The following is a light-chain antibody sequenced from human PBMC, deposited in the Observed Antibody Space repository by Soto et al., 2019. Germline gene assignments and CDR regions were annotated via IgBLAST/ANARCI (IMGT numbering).Light chain of an antibody. Sequence: EIVLTQSPATLSLSPGERATLSCRASQSLGGDLAWYQQRPGQAPRLLIYDASNRATGIPARFICSGSGTDSARTISSLDHQDFAVYYFQQRSNWPLMYTFDKGTNREFK. V-gene: IGKV3-11*01. CDR2: DAS. CDR1: QSLGGD. CDR3: QQRSNWPLMYT. J-gene: IGKJ2*01.